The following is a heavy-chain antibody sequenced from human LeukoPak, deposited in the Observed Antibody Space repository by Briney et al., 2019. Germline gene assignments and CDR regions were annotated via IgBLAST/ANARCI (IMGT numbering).Heavy chain of an antibody. CDR1: GFTFSSYA. CDR3: AKYRRSPVFDY. V-gene: IGHV3-23*01. CDR2: ISGSGGST. J-gene: IGHJ4*02. Sequence: GGALRLSCAVSGFTFSSYAMSWVRQAPGKGLEWVSAISGSGGSTYYADSVKGRFTISRDNSKNTLYLQMNSLRAEDTAVYYCAKYRRSPVFDYWGQGTLVTVSS. D-gene: IGHD1-26*01.